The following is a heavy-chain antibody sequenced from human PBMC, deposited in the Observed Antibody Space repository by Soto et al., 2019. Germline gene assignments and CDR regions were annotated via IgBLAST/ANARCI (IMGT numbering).Heavy chain of an antibody. D-gene: IGHD4-17*01. Sequence: VQLVQSRAEVKKPGSSVMVSCRASGATFRSYAFTWVRQAPGQGLEWMGGISPIFGSTIYARQFQGRVTITADDSASTAYMELNSLSSEDTAVYYCAGDYGVYDWYGMDVWGQGTTVTVSS. V-gene: IGHV1-69*01. CDR2: ISPIFGST. J-gene: IGHJ6*02. CDR1: GATFRSYA. CDR3: AGDYGVYDWYGMDV.